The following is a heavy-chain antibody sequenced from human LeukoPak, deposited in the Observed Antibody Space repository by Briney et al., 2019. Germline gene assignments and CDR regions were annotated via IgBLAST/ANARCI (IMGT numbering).Heavy chain of an antibody. CDR3: AKTKTSPSNYYYYGMDV. D-gene: IGHD3-9*01. V-gene: IGHV3-30*18. CDR2: ISYGESNN. CDR1: GFTFSSYG. Sequence: GGSLRLSCAASGFTFSSYGMHWVRQAPGQGLVWVAVISYGESNNSYEHSVKGRFTISRDNSKNTLYLQMNSLRAEDTAVYYCAKTKTSPSNYYYYGMDVWGQGTTVTASS. J-gene: IGHJ6*02.